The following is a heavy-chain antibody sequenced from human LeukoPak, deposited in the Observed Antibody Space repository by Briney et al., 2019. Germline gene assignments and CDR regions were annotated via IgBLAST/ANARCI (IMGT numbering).Heavy chain of an antibody. V-gene: IGHV4-59*01. D-gene: IGHD4-17*01. CDR1: GGSFSGYY. CDR2: IYYSGST. J-gene: IGHJ6*03. Sequence: SETLSLTCAVYGGSFSGYYWSWIRQPPGKGLEWIGYIYYSGSTNYNPSLKSRVTISVDTSKNQFSLKLSSVTAADTAVYYCARDDYGDGYYYYMDVWGKGTTVTVSS. CDR3: ARDDYGDGYYYYMDV.